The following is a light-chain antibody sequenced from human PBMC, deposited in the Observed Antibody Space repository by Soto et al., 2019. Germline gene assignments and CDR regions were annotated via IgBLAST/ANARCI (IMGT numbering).Light chain of an antibody. V-gene: IGKV3D-20*01. CDR3: QQYDSSPIT. CDR2: DTF. Sequence: EIVLTQSPATLSLSPGEGATLSFVASQSISSTYLAWYQQKPGLAPRLLIYDTFSRASGIPDRFAGGGSGTDFILTISRLEPEDFAVYYCQQYDSSPITFGQGTRLEIK. J-gene: IGKJ5*01. CDR1: QSISSTY.